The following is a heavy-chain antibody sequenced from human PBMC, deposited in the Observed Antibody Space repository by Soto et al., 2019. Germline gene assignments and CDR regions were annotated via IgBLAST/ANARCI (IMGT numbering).Heavy chain of an antibody. D-gene: IGHD6-13*01. CDR3: TTEWPKLGYGMDV. Sequence: GGSLRLSCAASGFTFSNAWMSWVRQAPGKGLGWVGRIKSKTDGGTTDYAAPVKGRFTISRDDSKNTLYLQMNSLKTEDTAVYYCTTEWPKLGYGMDVWGQGTTVTVSS. V-gene: IGHV3-15*01. J-gene: IGHJ6*02. CDR1: GFTFSNAW. CDR2: IKSKTDGGTT.